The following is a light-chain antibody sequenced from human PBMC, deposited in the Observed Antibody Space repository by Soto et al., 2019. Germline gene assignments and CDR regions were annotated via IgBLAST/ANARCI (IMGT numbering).Light chain of an antibody. CDR2: DAS. CDR3: QQLSGYPST. Sequence: GDRVTVTCRASDDITNYLAWYQQKAGKDPKLLIYDASTLYSGVPSRFSGSGSGTDLTITISGLQPEDGETYYGQQLSGYPSTFSGGTKVDIK. CDR1: DDITNY. V-gene: IGKV1-9*01. J-gene: IGKJ4*01.